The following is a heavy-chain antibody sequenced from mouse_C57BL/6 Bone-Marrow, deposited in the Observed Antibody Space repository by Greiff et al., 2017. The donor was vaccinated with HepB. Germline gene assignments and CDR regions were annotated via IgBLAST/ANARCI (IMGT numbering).Heavy chain of an antibody. V-gene: IGHV3-6*01. CDR1: GYSITSGYY. CDR2: ISYDGSN. J-gene: IGHJ4*01. D-gene: IGHD2-3*01. CDR3: ARDGGYYPYAMDY. Sequence: ESGPGLVKPSQSLSLTCSVTGYSITSGYYWNWIRQFPGNKLEWMGYISYDGSNNYNPSLKNRISITRDTSKNQFFLKLNSVTTEDTATYYCARDGGYYPYAMDYWGQGTSVTVSS.